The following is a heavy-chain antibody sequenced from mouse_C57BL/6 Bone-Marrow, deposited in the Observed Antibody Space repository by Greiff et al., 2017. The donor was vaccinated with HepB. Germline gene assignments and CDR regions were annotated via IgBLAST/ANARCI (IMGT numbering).Heavy chain of an antibody. Sequence: QVHVKQSGAELVRPGTSVKLSCKASGYTFTSYWMHWVKQRPGQGLEWIGVIDPSDSYTNYNQKFKGKATLTVDTSSSTAYMQLSSLTSEDSAVYYCADYDSWYFDVWGTGTTVTVSS. CDR2: IDPSDSYT. V-gene: IGHV1-59*01. CDR1: GYTFTSYW. J-gene: IGHJ1*03. D-gene: IGHD2-4*01. CDR3: ADYDSWYFDV.